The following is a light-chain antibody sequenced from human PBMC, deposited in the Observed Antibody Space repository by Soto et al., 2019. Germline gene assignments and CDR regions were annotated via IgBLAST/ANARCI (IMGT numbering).Light chain of an antibody. CDR3: QQYNNWPPLT. V-gene: IGKV3D-15*01. CDR1: QSVSSK. Sequence: ETVMTQSPATLSVSPGERATLSCRASQSVSSKLAWYQQKPGQAPRLLIYGASTRATGIPARFSGSGSGTDFILTISSLQSEDFAVYYCQQYNNWPPLTFGGGTKVDIK. J-gene: IGKJ4*01. CDR2: GAS.